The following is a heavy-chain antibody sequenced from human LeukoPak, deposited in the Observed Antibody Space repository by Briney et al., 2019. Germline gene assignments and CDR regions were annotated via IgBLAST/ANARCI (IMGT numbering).Heavy chain of an antibody. CDR1: GFTFSSYA. D-gene: IGHD6-19*01. J-gene: IGHJ6*02. Sequence: GGSLRLSCAASGFTFSSYAMSWVRQAPGKGLEWVSAISGSGGSTYYVDSVKGRFTISRDNSKNTLYLQMNSLRAEDTAVYYCAKAPDSSGWLDFIPNYGMDVWGQGTTVTVSS. V-gene: IGHV3-23*01. CDR3: AKAPDSSGWLDFIPNYGMDV. CDR2: ISGSGGST.